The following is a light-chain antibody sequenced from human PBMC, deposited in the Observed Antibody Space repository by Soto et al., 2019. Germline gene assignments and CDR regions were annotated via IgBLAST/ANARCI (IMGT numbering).Light chain of an antibody. V-gene: IGKV1-33*01. CDR1: QGISDY. CDR2: DAS. CDR3: QQYDNVPYT. J-gene: IGKJ2*01. Sequence: DIQMTQSPSSLSASVGDRVTFTCRASQGISDYLNWYQQKPGKAPNLLIYDASNLETGVQSRFSGSGSGTHFTFTITGLQPEDIATYYCQQYDNVPYTFGQGTKLEIK.